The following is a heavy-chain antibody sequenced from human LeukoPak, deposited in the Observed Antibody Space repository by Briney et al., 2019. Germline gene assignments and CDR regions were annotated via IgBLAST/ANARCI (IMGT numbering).Heavy chain of an antibody. V-gene: IGHV3-11*04. D-gene: IGHD3-10*01. CDR3: ARDYPTDIVVIRGVFYYGMDV. J-gene: IGHJ6*02. CDR2: ISSSGSTI. CDR1: GFTFSDYY. Sequence: PGGSLRLSCAASGFTFSDYYMSWIRQAPGKGLEWVSYISSSGSTIYYADSVKGRFTISRDNAKNSLYLQMNSLRAEDTAVYYCARDYPTDIVVIRGVFYYGMDVWGQGTTVTVSS.